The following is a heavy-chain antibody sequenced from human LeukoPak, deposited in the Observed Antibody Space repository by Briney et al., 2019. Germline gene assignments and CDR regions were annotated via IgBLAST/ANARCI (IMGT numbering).Heavy chain of an antibody. CDR3: ARSSGMVIHNWFDP. D-gene: IGHD3-3*01. CDR1: GGSIRSSSYY. CDR2: IYYSGST. Sequence: SETLSLTCTVSGGSIRSSSYYWVWVRQPPGKGLEWIGTIYYSGSTYYNPSLKTQVTISVDTSKNQFSLNLSSVTAAATAVYCARSSGMVIHNWFDPWGQGILVTVSS. V-gene: IGHV4-39*01. J-gene: IGHJ5*02.